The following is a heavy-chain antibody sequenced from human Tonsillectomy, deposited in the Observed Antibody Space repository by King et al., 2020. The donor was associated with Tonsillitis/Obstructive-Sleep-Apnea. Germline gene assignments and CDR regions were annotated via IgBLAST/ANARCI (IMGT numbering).Heavy chain of an antibody. Sequence: VQLVESGGGFIQPGGSLRLSCSASGFTVSNHYMNWVRQAPGKGLEWVSVIYSGGSTYYADSVKGRFTVSRDTSKNTVYLQMNSLRVEDTAVYFCARADVPAVIDYWGQGSLVTVS. CDR2: IYSGGST. CDR1: GFTVSNHY. CDR3: ARADVPAVIDY. J-gene: IGHJ4*02. D-gene: IGHD2-2*01. V-gene: IGHV3-53*01.